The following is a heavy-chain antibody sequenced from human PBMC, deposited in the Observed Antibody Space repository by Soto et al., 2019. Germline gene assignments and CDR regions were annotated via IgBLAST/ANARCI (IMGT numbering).Heavy chain of an antibody. CDR2: ISGSGGST. Sequence: PGGSLRLSCAASGFTFSSYAMSWVRQAPGKGLEWVSAISGSGGSTYYADSVKGRFTISRDNSKNTLYLQMNSLRAEDTAVYYCASHGRYYYGSGSQRDYYYYGMDVWGQGTTVTVSS. V-gene: IGHV3-23*01. D-gene: IGHD3-10*01. CDR1: GFTFSSYA. J-gene: IGHJ6*02. CDR3: ASHGRYYYGSGSQRDYYYYGMDV.